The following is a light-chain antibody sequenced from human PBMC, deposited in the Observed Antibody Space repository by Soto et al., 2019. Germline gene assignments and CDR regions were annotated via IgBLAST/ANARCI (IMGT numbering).Light chain of an antibody. V-gene: IGLV1-40*01. J-gene: IGLJ2*01. CDR1: SSNIGAGYD. CDR3: QSYDSSLSASVV. Sequence: QSVLTQPPSVSGAPGQRVTISCTGSSSNIGAGYDVHWYQLLPGTAPKLLIYGDNNRPSGVPDRFSVSKSGTSASPAITGLQAEDEADYYCQSYDSSLSASVVFGGGTKLTVL. CDR2: GDN.